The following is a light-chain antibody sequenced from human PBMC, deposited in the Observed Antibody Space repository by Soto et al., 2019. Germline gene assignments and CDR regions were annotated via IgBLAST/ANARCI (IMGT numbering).Light chain of an antibody. CDR1: QSISTW. Sequence: DIQMTQSPSTLSASVGDRVTITCRASQSISTWLAWYQQKPGKAPKLLIYDVSTLESGVPSRFSGSGSGTEFTLTISSLQPDDFAIYYCQQYNTFWTLGQGTKVDIK. CDR2: DVS. V-gene: IGKV1-5*01. J-gene: IGKJ1*01. CDR3: QQYNTFWT.